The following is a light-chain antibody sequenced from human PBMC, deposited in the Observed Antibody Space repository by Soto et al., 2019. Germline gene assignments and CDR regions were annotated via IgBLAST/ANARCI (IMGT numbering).Light chain of an antibody. J-gene: IGKJ1*01. Sequence: EIVLTQSPGTLSLSPGERATLSCRASQSVSSSYLAWYQQNRGQAPRLLIYGASSRAPGIPDRFGGSGSGTDFTLTISRLEPEDFAVYYCQQYGNSRWTFGQGTGGYQ. CDR3: QQYGNSRWT. CDR2: GAS. V-gene: IGKV3-20*01. CDR1: QSVSSSY.